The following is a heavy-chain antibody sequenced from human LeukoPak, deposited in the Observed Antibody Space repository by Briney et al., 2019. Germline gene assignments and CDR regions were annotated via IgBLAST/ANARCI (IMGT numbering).Heavy chain of an antibody. J-gene: IGHJ3*02. CDR1: GGTFSSYA. Sequence: SVKVSCKASGGTFSSYAISWVRQAPGQGLEWMGGIIPIFGTANYAQRFQGRVTITADKSTSTAYMELSSLRSEDTAVYYCATALILGYCSSTSCKEVADAFDIWGQGTMVTVSS. CDR3: ATALILGYCSSTSCKEVADAFDI. CDR2: IIPIFGTA. V-gene: IGHV1-69*06. D-gene: IGHD2-2*01.